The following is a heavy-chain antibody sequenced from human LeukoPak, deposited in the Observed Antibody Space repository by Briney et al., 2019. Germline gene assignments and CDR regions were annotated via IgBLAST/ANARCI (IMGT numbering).Heavy chain of an antibody. CDR2: FYYSGST. CDR1: DGSISTYY. D-gene: IGHD3-22*01. J-gene: IGHJ3*02. CDR3: AKDYYYDSSGTRGAFDT. Sequence: SETLSLTCTVSDGSISTYYWSWIRQPPGKGLEWIGYFYYSGSTNYNPSLKSRVTILVDTSKNQFSLKLSSVTAADTAVYYCAKDYYYDSSGTRGAFDTWGQGTMVTVSS. V-gene: IGHV4-59*12.